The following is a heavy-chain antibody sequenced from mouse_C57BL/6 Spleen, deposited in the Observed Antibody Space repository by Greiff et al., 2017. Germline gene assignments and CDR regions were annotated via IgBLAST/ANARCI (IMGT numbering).Heavy chain of an antibody. CDR3: ARKTGVATDYAMDY. D-gene: IGHD1-1*01. J-gene: IGHJ4*01. CDR1: GFTFSDYG. V-gene: IGHV5-17*01. Sequence: EVKLMESGGGLVKPGGSLKLSCAASGFTFSDYGMHWVRQAPEKGLEWVAYISSGSSTIYYADTVKGRFTISRDNAKNTLFLQMTSLRSEDTAMYYCARKTGVATDYAMDYWGQGTSVTVSS. CDR2: ISSGSSTI.